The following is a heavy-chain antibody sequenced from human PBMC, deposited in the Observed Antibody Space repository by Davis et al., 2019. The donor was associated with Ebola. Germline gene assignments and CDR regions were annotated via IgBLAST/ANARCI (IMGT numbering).Heavy chain of an antibody. J-gene: IGHJ4*02. Sequence: GESLKISCAASGFTFSSYAMSWVRQAPGKGLEWVSGISGSGGSTYYADSVKGRFTISRDNSKSTLYLQMNSLRAGDTAVYYCAKQRGYGYPAYYFDYWGQGTLVTVSS. D-gene: IGHD5-12*01. V-gene: IGHV3-23*01. CDR3: AKQRGYGYPAYYFDY. CDR2: ISGSGGST. CDR1: GFTFSSYA.